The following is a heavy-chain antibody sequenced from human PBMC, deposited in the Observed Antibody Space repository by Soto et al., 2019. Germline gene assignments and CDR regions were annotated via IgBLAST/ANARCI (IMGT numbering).Heavy chain of an antibody. CDR2: IIPRFGTA. J-gene: IGHJ6*02. Sequence: QVQLVQSGAEVKKPGSSVKVSCKASGGTFSSYALSWVRQAPGQGLEWMGGIIPRFGTANYAQKLQGRVTITADESTSTGYMELSSLRSEDTAVYYCARNHGSLVPAATGGYFYYGLHVWGQGTTVIVSS. CDR3: ARNHGSLVPAATGGYFYYGLHV. D-gene: IGHD2-2*01. CDR1: GGTFSSYA. V-gene: IGHV1-69*01.